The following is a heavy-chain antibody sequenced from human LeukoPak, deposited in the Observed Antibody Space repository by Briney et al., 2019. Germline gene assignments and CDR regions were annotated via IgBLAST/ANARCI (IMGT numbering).Heavy chain of an antibody. CDR3: ARERAAAANYYYYGMDV. CDR1: GYTFTGYY. V-gene: IGHV1-2*06. CDR2: INPNSGGT. J-gene: IGHJ6*02. D-gene: IGHD6-13*01. Sequence: ASVKVSCKASGYTFTGYYMHWVRQAPGQGLEWMGRINPNSGGTNYAQKFQGRVTMTRDTSTSTVYMELSSLRSEDTAVYYCARERAAAANYYYYGMDVWGQGTTVTVSS.